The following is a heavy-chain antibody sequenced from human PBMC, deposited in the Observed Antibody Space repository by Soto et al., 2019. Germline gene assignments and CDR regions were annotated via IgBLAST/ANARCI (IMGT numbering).Heavy chain of an antibody. J-gene: IGHJ4*02. CDR1: GYTFTNYY. Sequence: QVHLVQSGAEVKKPGASVKVSCKASGYTFTNYYIHWVRQAPGQGLEWLGIIRPSGGRTEYAQRFQGRGTMTRDTSTSTVYMELTSLTSEDTAVYYWAREPNECYYFYYWGQGTLVTVSS. V-gene: IGHV1-46*01. CDR2: IRPSGGRT. CDR3: AREPNECYYFYY. D-gene: IGHD2-21*01.